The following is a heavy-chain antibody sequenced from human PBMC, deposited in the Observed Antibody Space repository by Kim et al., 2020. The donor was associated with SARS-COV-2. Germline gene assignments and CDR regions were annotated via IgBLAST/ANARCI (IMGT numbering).Heavy chain of an antibody. D-gene: IGHD1-1*01. CDR3: ARESLASYNWNDIGGMDV. V-gene: IGHV4-4*02. Sequence: KSRVTISVDKSKNQFSLKLSSVTAADTAVYYCARESLASYNWNDIGGMDVWGQGTTVTVSS. J-gene: IGHJ6*02.